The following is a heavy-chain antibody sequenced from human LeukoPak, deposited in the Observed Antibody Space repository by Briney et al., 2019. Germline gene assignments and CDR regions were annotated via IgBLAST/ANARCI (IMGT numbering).Heavy chain of an antibody. Sequence: ASVKVSCKASGYTFSSYYIHWVRQAPGKGLEWIGGFDPEDGETIYAQKFQVRVTMTEDTSTDTAYMELSSLRSEDTAVYYCATGTGIAVPGTGGVFDIWGRGTMVTVSS. CDR3: ATGTGIAVPGTGGVFDI. CDR2: FDPEDGET. J-gene: IGHJ3*02. D-gene: IGHD6-19*01. V-gene: IGHV1-24*01. CDR1: GYTFSSYY.